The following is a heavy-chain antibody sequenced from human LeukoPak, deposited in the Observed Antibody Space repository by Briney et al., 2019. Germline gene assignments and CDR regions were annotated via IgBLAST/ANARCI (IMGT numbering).Heavy chain of an antibody. Sequence: SETLSLTCTVSGGSISSYYWSWIRQPPGKGLEWIGYIYYGGSTNYNPSLKSRVTISVDTSKNQFSLKLSSVTAADTAVYYCARGATLYDSSGYYMGSAFDIWGQGTMVTVSS. J-gene: IGHJ3*02. V-gene: IGHV4-59*01. CDR2: IYYGGST. CDR1: GGSISSYY. D-gene: IGHD3-22*01. CDR3: ARGATLYDSSGYYMGSAFDI.